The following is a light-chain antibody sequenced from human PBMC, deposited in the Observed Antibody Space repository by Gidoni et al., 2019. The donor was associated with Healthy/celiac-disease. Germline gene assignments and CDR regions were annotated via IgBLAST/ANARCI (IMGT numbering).Light chain of an antibody. Sequence: EIVLTQSPATLSLSPGERATLSCRASQSVSSYLAWYQQKPGQAPRRLIYYASNRATGIPATFSGSGSGTDFTLTISSLEPEDFAVYYCQQRSALTFGGGTKVEIK. CDR2: YAS. V-gene: IGKV3-11*01. J-gene: IGKJ4*01. CDR1: QSVSSY. CDR3: QQRSALT.